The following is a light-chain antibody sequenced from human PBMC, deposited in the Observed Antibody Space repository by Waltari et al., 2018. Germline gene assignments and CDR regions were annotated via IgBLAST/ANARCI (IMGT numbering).Light chain of an antibody. V-gene: IGLV2-8*01. CDR1: SSDIGTYNY. CDR2: EVN. CDR3: SSYAGVKHWL. J-gene: IGLJ3*02. Sequence: QSALTQPPSASGSPGQSVAISCTGTSSDIGTYNYVSWYQQHPGKGPKLMIYEVNQRPSGVPDRCAASKAGNTASLTVSGLQAEDEADYYCSSYAGVKHWLFGGGTKLTVL.